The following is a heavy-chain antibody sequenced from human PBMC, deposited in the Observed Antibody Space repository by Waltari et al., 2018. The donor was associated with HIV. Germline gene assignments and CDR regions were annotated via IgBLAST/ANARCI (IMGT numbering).Heavy chain of an antibody. V-gene: IGHV3-20*04. D-gene: IGHD2-8*01. CDR1: ESKFDDFG. J-gene: IGHJ2*01. CDR3: VRETKSRVRGLPYWYFDL. CDR2: IQGNGGRR. Sequence: EEDLVESGGRVVRQGGSLRLSCEASESKFDDFGMSWDRQVSGKWLEWGSGIQGNGGRRNYGNSVKGRFTVSRDNAKKSLFLQMDSLRVESTALYYCVRETKSRVRGLPYWYFDLWGHGTLVVVSS.